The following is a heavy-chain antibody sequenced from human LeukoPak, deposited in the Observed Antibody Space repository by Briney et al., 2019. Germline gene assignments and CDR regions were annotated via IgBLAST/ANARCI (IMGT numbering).Heavy chain of an antibody. CDR2: IYYTGSP. J-gene: IGHJ4*02. CDR3: ARRGYNYGPYYFDY. Sequence: PSETLSLTRTVSDDSISNSYWNWIRQSPGKGLEWIGYIYYTGSPNYNPSLKSRVTISVDTSKNQFSLKLSSVTAADTAVYYCARRGYNYGPYYFDYWGQGILVTVSS. V-gene: IGHV4-59*08. CDR1: DDSISNSY. D-gene: IGHD5-18*01.